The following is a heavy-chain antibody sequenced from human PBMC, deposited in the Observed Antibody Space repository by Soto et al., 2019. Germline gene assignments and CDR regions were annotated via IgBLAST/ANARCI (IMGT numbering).Heavy chain of an antibody. V-gene: IGHV3-74*01. D-gene: IGHD3-10*01. Sequence: EVQLVESGGGLVQPGESLRLSCAASGFTFSSYWMHWVRQAPGKGLVWVSRLNSDGSATTYADSVKGRFTISRDNVKKTLYRQINSLSAEDRAVYFCERETKLGRLDSWGQGTLVTVS. J-gene: IGHJ4*02. CDR3: ERETKLGRLDS. CDR2: LNSDGSAT. CDR1: GFTFSSYW.